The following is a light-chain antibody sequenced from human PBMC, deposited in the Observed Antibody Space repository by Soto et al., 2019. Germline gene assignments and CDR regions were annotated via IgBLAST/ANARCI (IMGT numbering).Light chain of an antibody. Sequence: DSQMTQCPSTLSSGVVDVFTITCRASQSISSWLAWYQQKPGKAPKLLIYDASSLESGVPSRFSGSGSGTEFTLTISSLQPEDFATYYCLQHNSYPWTFGQGTKVDIK. J-gene: IGKJ1*01. CDR1: QSISSW. CDR3: LQHNSYPWT. V-gene: IGKV1-5*01. CDR2: DAS.